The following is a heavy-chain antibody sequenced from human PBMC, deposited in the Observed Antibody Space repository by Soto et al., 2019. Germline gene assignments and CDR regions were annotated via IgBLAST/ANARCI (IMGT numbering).Heavy chain of an antibody. CDR3: ARVGYYDFWSGYPPREDYYYGMDV. CDR1: GYTFTGYY. D-gene: IGHD3-3*01. V-gene: IGHV1-2*02. CDR2: INPNSGGT. Sequence: ASVKVSCKASGYTFTGYYMHWVRQAPGQGLEWMGWINPNSGGTNYAQKFQGRVTMTRDTSISTAYMELSRLRSDDTAVYYCARVGYYDFWSGYPPREDYYYGMDVWGQGTTVTVSS. J-gene: IGHJ6*02.